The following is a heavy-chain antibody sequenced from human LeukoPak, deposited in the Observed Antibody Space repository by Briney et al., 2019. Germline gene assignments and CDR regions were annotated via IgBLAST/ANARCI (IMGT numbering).Heavy chain of an antibody. CDR3: ATEFDGSGSYYTTCFDY. Sequence: GRSLRLSCAASGFTSSSYGMHWVRQAPGKGLEWVAVISYDGSNKYYADSVKGRFTISRDNSKNTLYLQMNSLRAEDTAVYYCATEFDGSGSYYTTCFDYWGQGTLVTVSS. CDR2: ISYDGSNK. J-gene: IGHJ4*02. CDR1: GFTSSSYG. V-gene: IGHV3-30*03. D-gene: IGHD3-10*01.